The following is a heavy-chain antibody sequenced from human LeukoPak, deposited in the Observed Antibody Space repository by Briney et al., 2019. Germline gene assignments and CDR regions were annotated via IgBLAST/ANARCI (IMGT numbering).Heavy chain of an antibody. V-gene: IGHV3-7*01. CDR2: IKQDGSEK. CDR1: GFTFSSYW. CDR3: ARDRSRGTLGHFDY. J-gene: IGHJ4*02. Sequence: GGSLRLSCAASGFTFSSYWMSWVRQAPGKGLEWVANIKQDGSEKYYVDSVKGRFTISRDNAKNSLYLQMNSLRAEDTAVYYCARDRSRGTLGHFDYWGQGTLVTVSS. D-gene: IGHD1-26*01.